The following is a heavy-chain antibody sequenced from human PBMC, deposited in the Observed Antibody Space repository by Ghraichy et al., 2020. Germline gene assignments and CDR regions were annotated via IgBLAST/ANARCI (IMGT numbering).Heavy chain of an antibody. CDR1: GITFRSYG. Sequence: GGSLRLSCVASGITFRSYGFHWVRQTPGKGLEWVASISKDEAEKQYAASVKGRFTISRDDSKDTLYLRINSLRMDDTAVYYCARGRGWQGLAVDYWGQGTLVSVS. CDR3: ARGRGWQGLAVDY. J-gene: IGHJ4*02. CDR2: ISKDEAEK. V-gene: IGHV3-30*19. D-gene: IGHD6-19*01.